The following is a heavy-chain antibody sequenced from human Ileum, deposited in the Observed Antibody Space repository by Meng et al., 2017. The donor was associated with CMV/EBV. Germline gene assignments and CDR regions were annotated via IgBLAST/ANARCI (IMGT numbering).Heavy chain of an antibody. CDR2: IYHGGST. CDR3: ARGPGGFGDFNFDY. J-gene: IGHJ4*02. D-gene: IGHD3-16*01. CDR1: GDSITSFY. V-gene: IGHV4-4*07. Sequence: VDIQGLGPGSVKPSVTLSLTCTVSGDSITSFYWSWIRQPAGKALEWIGRIYHGGSTNYNPSLKSRVTLSVDTSKNQFSMRLTSVTAADTAVYYCARGPGGFGDFNFDYWGQGTLVTVSS.